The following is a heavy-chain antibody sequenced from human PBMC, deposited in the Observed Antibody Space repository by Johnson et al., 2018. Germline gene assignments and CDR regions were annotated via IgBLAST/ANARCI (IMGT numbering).Heavy chain of an antibody. CDR2: ISYDGSNK. CDR1: GFIFSNYG. CDR3: AKVFSYGYYYYYMDV. Sequence: QLVESGGGVVQPGRSLRLSCAASGFIFSNYGMHWVRQAPGKGLEWVAVISYDGSNKFYADSVKGRFTISRDNSKNTLYLQMNSLRAEDTAVYYCAKVFSYGYYYYYMDVWGKGTTVTVSS. D-gene: IGHD3-16*01. J-gene: IGHJ6*03. V-gene: IGHV3-30*18.